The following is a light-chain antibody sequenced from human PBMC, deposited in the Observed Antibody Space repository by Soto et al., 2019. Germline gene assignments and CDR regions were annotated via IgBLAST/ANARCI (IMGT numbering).Light chain of an antibody. J-gene: IGKJ1*01. CDR3: PLFAR. V-gene: IGKV3-20*01. Sequence: EIGLTQSPGTLSLSKGERVTISCRASQSVSRSYLDWSQQTFGQAPRLLIYCASTRATGIPDRFSGSEYSTNFSCTKRGQEPADSIPLSSPLFARFAQGTRVDIK. CDR2: CAS. CDR1: QSVSRSY.